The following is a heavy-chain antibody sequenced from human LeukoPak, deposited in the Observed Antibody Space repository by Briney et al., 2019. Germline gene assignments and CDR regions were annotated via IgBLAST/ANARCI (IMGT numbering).Heavy chain of an antibody. CDR3: TTDEWG. Sequence: PGGSLRLSCTASGFPFSDFYMAWIRQAPGKGLEWVGRIKSRIHGGTIDYAAPVKGRFTISRDDSKNTLSLEMNSLKTEDTAVYYCTTDEWGWGQGTLVTVSS. CDR2: IKSRIHGGTI. CDR1: GFPFSDFY. V-gene: IGHV3-15*01. D-gene: IGHD1-26*01. J-gene: IGHJ4*02.